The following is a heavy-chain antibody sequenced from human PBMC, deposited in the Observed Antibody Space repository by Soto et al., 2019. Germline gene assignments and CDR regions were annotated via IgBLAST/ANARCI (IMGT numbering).Heavy chain of an antibody. CDR2: IYYSGST. D-gene: IGHD6-13*01. Sequence: PSETLSLTCTVSGGSVSSGSYYWSWIRQPPGKGLEWIGYIYYSGSTNYNPSLKSRVTISVDTSKNQFSLKLSSVTAADTAVYYCARGPLKAAADRNYYFDYWGQGTLVTVSA. V-gene: IGHV4-61*01. J-gene: IGHJ4*02. CDR3: ARGPLKAAADRNYYFDY. CDR1: GGSVSSGSYY.